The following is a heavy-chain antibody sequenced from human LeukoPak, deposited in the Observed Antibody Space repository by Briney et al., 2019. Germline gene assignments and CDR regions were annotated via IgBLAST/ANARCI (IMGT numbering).Heavy chain of an antibody. CDR3: ARVFSGSDY. Sequence: GGSLRLSCAASGFTVSSNYMSWVRQAPGKGLEWVSVIYTGGTTYYADSVKGRFTISRDNSKNTVYLDMNSLRAEDTAIYYCARVFSGSDYWGQGTPVTVSS. J-gene: IGHJ4*02. D-gene: IGHD2-15*01. V-gene: IGHV3-66*01. CDR1: GFTVSSNY. CDR2: IYTGGTT.